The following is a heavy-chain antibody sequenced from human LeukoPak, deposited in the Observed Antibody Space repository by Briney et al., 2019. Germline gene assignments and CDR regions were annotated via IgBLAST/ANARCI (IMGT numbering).Heavy chain of an antibody. CDR1: GGSFSGYY. J-gene: IGHJ5*02. Sequence: SETLSLTCAVYGGSFSGYYWSWIRQPPGKGLEWIGEINHSGSTNYNPSLKSRVTISVDTSKNQFSLKLSSVTAADTAVYYCARGLGDYYGSGSYSNWFDPWGQGTLVTVSS. V-gene: IGHV4-34*01. CDR2: INHSGST. CDR3: ARGLGDYYGSGSYSNWFDP. D-gene: IGHD3-10*01.